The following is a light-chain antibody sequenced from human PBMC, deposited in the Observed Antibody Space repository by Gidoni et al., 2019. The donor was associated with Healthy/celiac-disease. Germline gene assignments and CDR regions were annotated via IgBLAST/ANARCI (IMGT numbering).Light chain of an antibody. CDR1: SLRSYY. V-gene: IGLV3-19*01. CDR2: GKN. Sequence: SSELTQHPAVSVALGQTVRITCQGDSLRSYYALWYQQKPGQAPVLVIYGKNNRPSGIPDRFSGSSSGNTASLTITRAEAEDEADYYCNSRDSSGNHLVFGGGTKLTVL. J-gene: IGLJ2*01. CDR3: NSRDSSGNHLV.